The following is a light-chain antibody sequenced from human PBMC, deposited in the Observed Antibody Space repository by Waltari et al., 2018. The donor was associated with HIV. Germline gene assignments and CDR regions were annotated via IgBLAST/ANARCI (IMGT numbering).Light chain of an antibody. CDR2: WAS. J-gene: IGKJ2*01. CDR1: QTILSTAGNKHY. V-gene: IGKV4-1*01. CDR3: QQYYDAPYT. Sequence: DIVVTQSPDSLSVSLGERATINCKSSQTILSTAGNKHYLAWYQQRPGQAPHLLIYWASTRESGVPDRFSGGGSGTDFTLTSNSLQAEDVAVYYCQQYYDAPYTFGQGTKLDI.